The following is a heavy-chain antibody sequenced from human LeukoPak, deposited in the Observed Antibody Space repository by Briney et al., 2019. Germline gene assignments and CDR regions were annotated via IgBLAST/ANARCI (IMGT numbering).Heavy chain of an antibody. Sequence: PSEPLSLTCAVYGGSFSGYYWSWIRQPPGKGLEWIGEINHSGSTNYNPSLKSRVTISVDTSKNQFSLKLSSVTAADTAVYYCAREPAYQGVRIAARGRDLDFDYWGQGTLVTVSS. CDR3: AREPAYQGVRIAARGRDLDFDY. CDR2: INHSGST. D-gene: IGHD6-6*01. J-gene: IGHJ4*02. V-gene: IGHV4-34*01. CDR1: GGSFSGYY.